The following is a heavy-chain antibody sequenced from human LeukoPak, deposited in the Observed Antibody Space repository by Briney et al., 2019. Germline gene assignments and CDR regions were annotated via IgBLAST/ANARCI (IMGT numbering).Heavy chain of an antibody. CDR2: IKPNGSEK. Sequence: GGSLRLSCAASGFTFSSYSMNWVRQAPGKGLEWVANIKPNGSEKYYVDSVKGRFTISRDDAKKSLYLQMNSLRAEDTALYYCARDGYWGQGTLVTVSS. J-gene: IGHJ4*02. V-gene: IGHV3-7*04. CDR1: GFTFSSYS. CDR3: ARDGY.